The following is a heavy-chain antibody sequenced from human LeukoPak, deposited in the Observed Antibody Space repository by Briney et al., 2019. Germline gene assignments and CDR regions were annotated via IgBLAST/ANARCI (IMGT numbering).Heavy chain of an antibody. J-gene: IGHJ4*02. CDR3: ARGRLHYDSSGYYPRIYYFDY. CDR2: INHSGST. V-gene: IGHV4-34*01. Sequence: SETLSLTCAVYGGSFSGYYWSWIRQPPGEGLEWIGEINHSGSTNYNPSLKSRVTISVDTSKNQFSLKLSSVTAADTAVYYCARGRLHYDSSGYYPRIYYFDYWGQGTLVTVSS. D-gene: IGHD3-22*01. CDR1: GGSFSGYY.